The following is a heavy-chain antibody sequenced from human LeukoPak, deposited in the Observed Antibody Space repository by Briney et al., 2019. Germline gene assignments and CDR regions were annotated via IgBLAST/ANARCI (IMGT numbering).Heavy chain of an antibody. CDR3: ARNYYGSGSYYNSFDS. CDR2: IYNTSKWYT. V-gene: IGHV6-1*01. CDR1: GDSVSINSGA. J-gene: IGHJ4*02. Sequence: SEALSLTFAISGDSVSINSGAWSWIRQSPSRGLEWLGRIYNTSKWYTDYALSVKSRITINPDTSKNQFSLQLNSVTPDDTAVYYCARNYYGSGSYYNSFDSWGQGILVTVSS. D-gene: IGHD3-10*01.